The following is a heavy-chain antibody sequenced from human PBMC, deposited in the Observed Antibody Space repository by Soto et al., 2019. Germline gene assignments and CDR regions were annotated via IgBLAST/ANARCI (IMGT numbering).Heavy chain of an antibody. CDR1: GFTFSSYS. Sequence: GGSLRLSCAASGFTFSSYSMNWVRQGPGKGLEWVSSISSSSSSTYIYYADSVKGRFTISRDNAKNSLYLQMNSLRAEDTAVYYCARQGSSTKYYTMDVWGQGTTVTVYS. V-gene: IGHV3-21*01. CDR2: ISSSSSSTYI. CDR3: ARQGSSTKYYTMDV. D-gene: IGHD2-2*01. J-gene: IGHJ6*02.